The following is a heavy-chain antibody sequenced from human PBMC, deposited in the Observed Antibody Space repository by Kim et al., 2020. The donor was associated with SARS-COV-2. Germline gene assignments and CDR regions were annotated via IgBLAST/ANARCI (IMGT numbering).Heavy chain of an antibody. D-gene: IGHD3-10*01. CDR1: GGTFSSYT. CDR3: ARGGYYGSGSRGNDAFDI. CDR2: IIPILGIA. V-gene: IGHV1-69*02. Sequence: SVKVSCKASGGTFSSYTISWVRQAPGQGLEWMGRIIPILGIANYAQKFQGRVTITADKSTSTAYMELSSLRSEDTAVYYCARGGYYGSGSRGNDAFDIWGQGTMVTVSS. J-gene: IGHJ3*02.